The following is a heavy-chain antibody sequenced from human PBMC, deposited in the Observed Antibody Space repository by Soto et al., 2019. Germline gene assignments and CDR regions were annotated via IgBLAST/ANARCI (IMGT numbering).Heavy chain of an antibody. CDR3: AGGPGVARNY. D-gene: IGHD5-12*01. CDR2: IYHSGST. CDR1: GGSISSGGYS. V-gene: IGHV4-30-2*01. Sequence: QLQLQESGSGLVKPSQTLSLTCAVSGGSISSGGYSWSWIRQPPGKGLEWIGYIYHSGSTYYNPSRKRRFTMSVDRSKNQCSLKLSSVTAADTAVYYCAGGPGVARNYWGQGTLVTVSS. J-gene: IGHJ4*02.